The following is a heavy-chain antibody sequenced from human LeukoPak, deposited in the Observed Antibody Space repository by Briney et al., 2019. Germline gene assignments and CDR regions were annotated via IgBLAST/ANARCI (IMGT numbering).Heavy chain of an antibody. CDR2: IYYSGST. D-gene: IGHD3-22*01. V-gene: IGHV4-59*01. CDR1: GGSISSYY. J-gene: IGHJ3*02. Sequence: SETLSLTCTVSGGSISSYYWSWIRQPPGKGLEWIGYIYYSGSTNYNPSLKSRVTISVDTSKNQFSLKLSSVTAADTAVYYCARDLSYYDSSGYYSDAFDIWGQGTMVTDSS. CDR3: ARDLSYYDSSGYYSDAFDI.